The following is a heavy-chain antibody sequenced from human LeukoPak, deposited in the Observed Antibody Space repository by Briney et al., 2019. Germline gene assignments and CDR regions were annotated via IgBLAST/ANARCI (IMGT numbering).Heavy chain of an antibody. CDR1: GESFSGYS. CDR2: VIHGGSS. V-gene: IGHV4-34*12. J-gene: IGHJ4*02. D-gene: IGHD6-19*01. Sequence: SETLSLTCAVYGESFSGYSWSWFRQPPGKGLEWIGEVIHGGSSNYNPSLKSRVTISIHTSKNQFSLKLSSVTATDTAVYYCAKSRRGFAVAGYWGQGTLVTVSS. CDR3: AKSRRGFAVAGY.